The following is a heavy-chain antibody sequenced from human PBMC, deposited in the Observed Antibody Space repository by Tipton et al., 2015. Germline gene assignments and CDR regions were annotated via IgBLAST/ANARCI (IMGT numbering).Heavy chain of an antibody. CDR3: ACQDYDSLTRDYQTVDY. CDR2: ISHSGNT. CDR1: GGSISRYY. J-gene: IGHJ4*02. Sequence: TLSLTCTVSGGSISRYYWSWIRQAPGGGLEWIGIISHSGNTYYNPSLKSRVTMSQDTSKTQFSLKLTSVTAANTAVYYCACQDYDSLTRDYQTVDYWGQGTLVTVSS. V-gene: IGHV4-59*04. D-gene: IGHD3-9*01.